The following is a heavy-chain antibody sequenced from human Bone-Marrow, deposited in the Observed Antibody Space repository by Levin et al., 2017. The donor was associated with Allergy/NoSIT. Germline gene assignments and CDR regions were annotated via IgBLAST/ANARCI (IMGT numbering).Heavy chain of an antibody. D-gene: IGHD5-18*01. J-gene: IGHJ4*02. V-gene: IGHV3-23*01. CDR3: AKGLRGYSYGLSLDY. CDR1: GFTFSSYA. CDR2: ISSSGGSGAAT. Sequence: AASVKVSCAASGFTFSSYAMSWVRQAPGKGLEWVSAISSSGGSGAATYYADSVKGRFTISRDNSKNTLFLQMNSLTADDTALYYCAKGLRGYSYGLSLDYWGQGTLVTVSS.